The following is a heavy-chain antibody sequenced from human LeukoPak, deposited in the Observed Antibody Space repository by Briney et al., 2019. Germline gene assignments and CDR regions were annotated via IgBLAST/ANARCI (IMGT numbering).Heavy chain of an antibody. V-gene: IGHV4-59*01. CDR3: ARGSRGYTYG. Sequence: SETLSLTCAVYGGSFSGYYWSWIRQPPGKGLEWIGYIYYSGSTNYNPSLKSRVTISVDTSKNQFSLKLSSVTAADTAVYYCARGSRGYTYGWGQGTLVTVSS. CDR2: IYYSGST. CDR1: GGSFSGYY. D-gene: IGHD5-18*01. J-gene: IGHJ4*02.